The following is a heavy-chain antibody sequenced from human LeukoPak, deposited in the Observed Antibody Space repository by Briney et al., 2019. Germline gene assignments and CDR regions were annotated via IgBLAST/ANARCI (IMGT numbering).Heavy chain of an antibody. D-gene: IGHD2/OR15-2a*01. CDR2: IYTSGST. J-gene: IGHJ6*03. CDR3: ARASSNYYYYYMDV. CDR1: GGSISSYY. V-gene: IGHV4-4*07. Sequence: SETLSLTCTVSGGSISSYYWSWIRQPAGKGLKWIGRIYTSGSTNYNPSLKSRVTISVDKSKNQFSLKLSSVTAADTAVYYCARASSNYYYYYMDVWGKGTTVTVSS.